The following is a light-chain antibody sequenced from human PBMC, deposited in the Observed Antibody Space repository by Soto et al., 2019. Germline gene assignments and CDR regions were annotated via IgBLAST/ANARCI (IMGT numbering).Light chain of an antibody. Sequence: DIQMTQSPSSLSAPVVDRVTITFRASQGISNYLAWYQQKPGKVPKLLIYAASTLQSGVPSRFSGSGSGTDFTLTISSLQPEDVATYYCQKYNSASTFGQGTRLEIK. J-gene: IGKJ5*01. CDR1: QGISNY. CDR3: QKYNSAST. CDR2: AAS. V-gene: IGKV1-27*01.